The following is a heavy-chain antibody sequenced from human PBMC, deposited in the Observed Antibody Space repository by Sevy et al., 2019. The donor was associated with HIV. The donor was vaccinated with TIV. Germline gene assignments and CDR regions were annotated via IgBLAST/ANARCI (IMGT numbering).Heavy chain of an antibody. J-gene: IGHJ3*01. CDR2: ISSAGDNV. CDR1: GFTFGSYG. Sequence: GGSLRLSCAGSGFTFGSYGMNWVRQAPGKGLEWVSSISSAGDNVSYMNSVKGRFTITRDNSKNTLHLQMDSPRADDTAVYYCAKIRGSILFFDWLLSLGTFDLWGQGTMVTVSS. CDR3: AKIRGSILFFDWLLSLGTFDL. V-gene: IGHV3-23*01. D-gene: IGHD3-9*01.